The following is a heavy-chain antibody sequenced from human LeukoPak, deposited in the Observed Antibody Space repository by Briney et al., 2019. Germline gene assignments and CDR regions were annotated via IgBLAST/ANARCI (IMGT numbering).Heavy chain of an antibody. D-gene: IGHD6-13*01. CDR1: GGSISSGYY. V-gene: IGHV4-38-2*02. CDR3: ARVIAAAGSYYYYGMDV. CDR2: IYHSGST. J-gene: IGHJ6*02. Sequence: PSQTLSLTCTVSGGSISSGYYWGWIRQPPGKGLEWIGSIYHSGSTYYNPSLKSRVTISVDTSKNQFSLKLSSVTAADTAVYYCARVIAAAGSYYYYGMDVWGQGTTVTVSS.